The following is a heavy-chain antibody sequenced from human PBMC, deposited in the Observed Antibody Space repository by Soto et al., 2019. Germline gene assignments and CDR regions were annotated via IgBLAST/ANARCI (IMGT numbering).Heavy chain of an antibody. D-gene: IGHD6-19*01. V-gene: IGHV3-30*18. J-gene: IGHJ4*02. CDR3: AKGGRQWLVTSGFSY. CDR1: GFTFSDYA. Sequence: VQLVESGGGVVQPGRSLRLSCAASGFTFSDYAMHWVRQAPGKGLEWVAVVSHDGRNTHYADSVKGRFTISRDSSKNTVSLEMTSLRGGDTAVYYCAKGGRQWLVTSGFSYWGLGALVTVSS. CDR2: VSHDGRNT.